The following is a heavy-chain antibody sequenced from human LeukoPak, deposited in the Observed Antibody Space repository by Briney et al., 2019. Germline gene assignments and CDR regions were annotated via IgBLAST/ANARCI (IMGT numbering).Heavy chain of an antibody. D-gene: IGHD2/OR15-2a*01. CDR1: GFTFSSYA. J-gene: IGHJ2*01. CDR2: ISSSGTSI. Sequence: PGGSLRLSCAASGFTFSSYAMSWVRQAPGKGLEWVSYISSSGTSISYADSVKGRFTISRDNARKSLYLQMNSLRAEDTAVCYCARLLSFYWYFDLWGRGTLVTVSS. CDR3: ARLLSFYWYFDL. V-gene: IGHV3-48*03.